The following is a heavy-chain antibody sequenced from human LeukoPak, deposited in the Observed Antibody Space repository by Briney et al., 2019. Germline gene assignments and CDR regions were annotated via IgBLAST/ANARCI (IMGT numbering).Heavy chain of an antibody. CDR1: GYTFTGFF. D-gene: IGHD6-13*01. J-gene: IGHJ5*02. V-gene: IGHV1-2*02. CDR2: IHPNGGDT. Sequence: GASVKVSCKASGYTFTGFFMHWVRQAPGQGLEWMGWIHPNGGDTTYAQKYQDRVTMTSDTSISTAYMELSRLTPDDTAFYYCARDFGTDITAAADACGQGTLVIVSS. CDR3: ARDFGTDITAAADA.